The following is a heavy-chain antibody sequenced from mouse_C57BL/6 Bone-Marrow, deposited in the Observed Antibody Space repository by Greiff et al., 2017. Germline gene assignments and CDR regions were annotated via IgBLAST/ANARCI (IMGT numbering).Heavy chain of an antibody. CDR2: ISSGGSYT. CDR3: ARPGSSYYFDY. D-gene: IGHD1-1*01. CDR1: GFTFSSYG. Sequence: EVKVVESGGDLVKPGGSPKLSCAASGFTFSSYGMSWVRQTPDKRLEWVATISSGGSYTYYPDSVKGRFTISRDNAKNTLYLQMSSLKSEDTAMYYCARPGSSYYFDYWGQGTTLTVSS. J-gene: IGHJ2*01. V-gene: IGHV5-6*01.